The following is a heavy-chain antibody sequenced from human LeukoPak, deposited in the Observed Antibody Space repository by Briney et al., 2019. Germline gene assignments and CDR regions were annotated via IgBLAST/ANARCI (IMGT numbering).Heavy chain of an antibody. CDR2: ISSNGDNT. CDR1: GFTFSTYV. J-gene: IGHJ6*04. D-gene: IGHD2-21*01. Sequence: GGSLRLSCSVSGFTFSTYVMHWVRQAPGKGLEYVSAISSNGDNTYYADSVKGRFTISRDNSKNTLYLQMSSLRAEDTAVYYCARVCGDCYYYGMDVWGKGTTVTVSS. CDR3: ARVCGDCYYYGMDV. V-gene: IGHV3-64D*06.